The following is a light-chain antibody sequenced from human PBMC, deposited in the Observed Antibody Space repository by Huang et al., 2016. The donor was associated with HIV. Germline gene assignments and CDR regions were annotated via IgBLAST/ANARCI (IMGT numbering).Light chain of an antibody. J-gene: IGKJ1*01. CDR2: KAS. CDR3: QQYKSFST. V-gene: IGKV1-5*03. CDR1: QSIVNW. Sequence: DIQMTQSPSTLSASVGDRVTITCRASQSIVNWLAWYQQKPGKAPKLLIYKASYLDRGVPSRFSGSGSGTEFTLTINSLQPDDFATYYCQQYKSFSTFGQGTEVEIK.